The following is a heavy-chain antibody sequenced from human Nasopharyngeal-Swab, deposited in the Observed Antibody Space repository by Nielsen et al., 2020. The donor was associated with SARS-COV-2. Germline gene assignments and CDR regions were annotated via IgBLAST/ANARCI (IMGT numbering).Heavy chain of an antibody. CDR1: GFTFNSYW. CDR2: INSDGTNT. D-gene: IGHD3-16*01. V-gene: IGHV3-74*01. Sequence: GESLKISCAASGFTFNSYWMHWVRQAPGKGLVWVSRINSDGTNTIYADSAKGRFTISRDNAKNTLYLQINSLRAEDTAVYYCAREGFDYPFGYMDVWGKGTTVTVSS. J-gene: IGHJ6*03. CDR3: AREGFDYPFGYMDV.